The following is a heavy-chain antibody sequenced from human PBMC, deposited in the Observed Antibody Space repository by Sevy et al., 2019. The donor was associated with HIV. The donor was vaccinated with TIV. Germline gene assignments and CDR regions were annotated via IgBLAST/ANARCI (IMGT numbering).Heavy chain of an antibody. CDR2: ISPDGSTT. J-gene: IGHJ1*01. Sequence: GGSLRLSCTASGFSFSSDWMHWVRQAPGKGLMWVSHISPDGSTTRYADSVKGRFTSSRDNAKNTLFLQMNSLRAEDTALYYCAFERLYSNVAEYFQSWGQGTLVTVSS. CDR3: AFERLYSNVAEYFQS. CDR1: GFSFSSDW. D-gene: IGHD1-1*01. V-gene: IGHV3-74*01.